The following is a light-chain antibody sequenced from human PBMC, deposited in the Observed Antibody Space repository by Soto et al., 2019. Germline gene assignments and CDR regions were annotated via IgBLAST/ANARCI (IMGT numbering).Light chain of an antibody. CDR1: QSIRSW. CDR2: DAS. V-gene: IGKV1-5*01. Sequence: DIQMTQSPSTLSASVGDRVTITCRASQSIRSWLAWYQQKPGKAPQLLIYDASNLESGVPSRFRGSGSGTEFTLTISSLQPDDFATYYCQQYDSFSKTFGRGPKVEVK. CDR3: QQYDSFSKT. J-gene: IGKJ1*01.